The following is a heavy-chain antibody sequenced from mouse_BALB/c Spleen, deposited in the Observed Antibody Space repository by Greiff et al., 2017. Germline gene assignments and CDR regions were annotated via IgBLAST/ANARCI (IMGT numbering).Heavy chain of an antibody. V-gene: IGHV1-54*03. CDR1: GYAFTNYL. CDR3: ARGGDYGNYFDY. J-gene: IGHJ2*01. D-gene: IGHD2-1*01. CDR2: INPGSGGT. Sequence: QVQLKQSGAELVRPGTSVKVSCKASGYAFTNYLIEWVKQRPGQGLEWIGVINPGSGGTNYNEKFKGKATLTADKSSSTAYMQLSSLTSDDSAVYFCARGGDYGNYFDYWGQGTTLTVSS.